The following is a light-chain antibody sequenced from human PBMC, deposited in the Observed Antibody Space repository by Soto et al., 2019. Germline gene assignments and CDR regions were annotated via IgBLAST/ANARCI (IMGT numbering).Light chain of an antibody. J-gene: IGKJ5*01. CDR2: KVS. Sequence: DIQMTQSPSTLSASVGDRVTITCRASQSVSSWLAWYQQKPGKAPKLLIYKVSSLERGVPSRFSGSGSGTEFTFTISSLQPDDFATYYCQQYNSYSYTFGQGTRLEIK. CDR3: QQYNSYSYT. CDR1: QSVSSW. V-gene: IGKV1-5*03.